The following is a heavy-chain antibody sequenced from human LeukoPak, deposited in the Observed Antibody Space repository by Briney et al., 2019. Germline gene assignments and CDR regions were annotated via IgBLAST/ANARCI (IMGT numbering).Heavy chain of an antibody. D-gene: IGHD1-26*01. Sequence: PAGSLRLSSAASRFTFSNYWMSWVRQAPGKGLEWVADIKQDGSDKDYVDSVKGRFTISRDNAKNSLYLQMNSLRAEDTAVYYCARISGSPPNYYYYYYYMDVWGKGTTVTVSS. CDR1: RFTFSNYW. CDR3: ARISGSPPNYYYYYYYMDV. J-gene: IGHJ6*03. CDR2: IKQDGSDK. V-gene: IGHV3-7*01.